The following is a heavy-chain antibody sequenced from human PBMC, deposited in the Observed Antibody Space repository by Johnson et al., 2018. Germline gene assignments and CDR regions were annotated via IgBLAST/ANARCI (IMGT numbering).Heavy chain of an antibody. V-gene: IGHV3-53*01. CDR2: LYSGGAT. D-gene: IGHD2-15*01. Sequence: VQLVQSGGGLIQPGGSLRLSCAASGFSVSSNYMSWVRQAPGKGLEWVSVLYSGGATYYADSVKGRFTISRDNPKNTLYLQMNSLRAEDTAVYYCAKDRVGLGDLFDYWGRGTLVTVSS. CDR1: GFSVSSNY. J-gene: IGHJ4*02. CDR3: AKDRVGLGDLFDY.